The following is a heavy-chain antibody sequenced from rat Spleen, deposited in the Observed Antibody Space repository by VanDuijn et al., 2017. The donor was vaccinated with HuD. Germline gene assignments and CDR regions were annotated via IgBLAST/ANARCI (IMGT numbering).Heavy chain of an antibody. V-gene: IGHV5-7*01. CDR1: GFTFSNYD. Sequence: EVQLVESGGGLVQPGRSLKLSCAASGFTFSNYDMAWVRQAPKKGLEWVATIIYDGSSTYYRDSVKGRFTISRDNAKSTLYLQMDSLRSEDTATYYCAKDPDTTGIPFDYWGQGVMVTVSS. J-gene: IGHJ2*01. D-gene: IGHD1-9*01. CDR3: AKDPDTTGIPFDY. CDR2: IIYDGSST.